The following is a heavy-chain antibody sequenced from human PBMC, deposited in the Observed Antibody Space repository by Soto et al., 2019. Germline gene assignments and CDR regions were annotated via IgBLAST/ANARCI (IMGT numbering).Heavy chain of an antibody. CDR2: INHSGRV. V-gene: IGHV4-34*01. Sequence: SETLSHTCPVYGGSFSCHSWTWIRQSPGKGLEWIGDINHSGRVNYSPSLKSRVTISLDTSKNQFSLTLSAVTAADTAMYYCSTRAYDTNGYYRFDPWGQGTLVTVSS. D-gene: IGHD3-22*01. CDR3: STRAYDTNGYYRFDP. CDR1: GGSFSCHS. J-gene: IGHJ5*01.